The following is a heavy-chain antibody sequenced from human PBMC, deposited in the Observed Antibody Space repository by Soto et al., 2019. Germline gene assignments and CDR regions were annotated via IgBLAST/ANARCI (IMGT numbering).Heavy chain of an antibody. J-gene: IGHJ5*02. CDR2: ISAYNGNT. V-gene: IGHV1-18*04. Sequence: ASVKVSFKASGYTFTSYGISWVRQAPGQGLEWMGWISAYNGNTNYAQKLQGRVTMTTDTPTSTAYMELRSLRSDDTAVYYCARDDRAAAGIWFDPWGQGTLVTVYS. CDR3: ARDDRAAAGIWFDP. D-gene: IGHD6-13*01. CDR1: GYTFTSYG.